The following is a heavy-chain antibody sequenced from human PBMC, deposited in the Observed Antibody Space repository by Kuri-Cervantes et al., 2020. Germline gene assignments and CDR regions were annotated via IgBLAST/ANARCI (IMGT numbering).Heavy chain of an antibody. D-gene: IGHD3-9*01. J-gene: IGHJ4*02. CDR3: ATVKAYYDILTGYYSENYYFDY. CDR1: GYTLTELS. CDR2: FDPEDGET. Sequence: ASVKVSCKVSGYTLTELSMHWVRQAPGKGLEWMGGFDPEDGETTYAQKFQGRVTMTEDTSTDTAYMELSNLRSEDTAVYYCATVKAYYDILTGYYSENYYFDYWGQGTLVTVSS. V-gene: IGHV1-24*01.